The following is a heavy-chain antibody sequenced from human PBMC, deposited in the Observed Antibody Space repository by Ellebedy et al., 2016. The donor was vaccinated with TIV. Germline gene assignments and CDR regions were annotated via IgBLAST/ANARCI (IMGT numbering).Heavy chain of an antibody. V-gene: IGHV3-30-3*01. CDR2: ISYDGNNK. Sequence: GGSLRLSCAASGFTFNSYAMYWVRQAPGKGLEWVAVISYDGNNKHYADSVKGRFTISRDNSKNTLYLQMNSLRAEDTAVYYCARDPGLYYDSTVFASYDYWGQGTLVTVSS. J-gene: IGHJ4*02. CDR1: GFTFNSYA. D-gene: IGHD3-22*01. CDR3: ARDPGLYYDSTVFASYDY.